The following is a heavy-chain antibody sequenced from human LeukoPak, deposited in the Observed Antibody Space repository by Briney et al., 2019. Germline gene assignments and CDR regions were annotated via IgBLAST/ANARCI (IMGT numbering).Heavy chain of an antibody. V-gene: IGHV3-48*03. Sequence: EGSLRLSCAASGFTFSSYEMNWVRQAPGKGLEWVSFISSSGSTIYYADSVKGRFTISRDNAKNSLYLQMNSLRAEDTAVYYRASLTSFRGRRDYWGQGTLVTVSS. D-gene: IGHD3-10*01. CDR1: GFTFSSYE. CDR2: ISSSGSTI. CDR3: ASLTSFRGRRDY. J-gene: IGHJ4*02.